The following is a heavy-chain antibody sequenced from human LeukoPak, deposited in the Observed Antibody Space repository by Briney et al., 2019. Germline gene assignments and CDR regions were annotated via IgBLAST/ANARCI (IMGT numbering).Heavy chain of an antibody. V-gene: IGHV4-38-2*02. CDR2: IYHSGST. J-gene: IGHJ6*03. CDR1: GYSISSGYY. CDR3: ARAAVAGTFYYYYYMDV. D-gene: IGHD6-19*01. Sequence: SSETLSLTCTVSGYSISSGYYWGWIRQPPGKGLEWIGSIYHSGSTYYNPSLKSRVTISVDTSKNQFSLKLSSVTAADTAVYYCARAAVAGTFYYYYYMDVWGKGTTVTVSS.